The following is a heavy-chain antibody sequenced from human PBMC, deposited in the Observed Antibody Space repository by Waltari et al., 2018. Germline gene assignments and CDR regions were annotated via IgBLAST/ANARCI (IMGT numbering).Heavy chain of an antibody. J-gene: IGHJ3*02. D-gene: IGHD3-9*01. CDR1: GYTFTSYG. V-gene: IGHV1-18*01. Sequence: QVQLVQSGAEVKKPGASVKVSCKASGYTFTSYGISWVPQAPGHGLEWMGWISAYNGNTNYAQKLQGRVTMTTDTSTSTAYMELRSLRSDDTAVYYCARGVKRDILTDYYSLDAFDIWGQGTMVTVSS. CDR3: ARGVKRDILTDYYSLDAFDI. CDR2: ISAYNGNT.